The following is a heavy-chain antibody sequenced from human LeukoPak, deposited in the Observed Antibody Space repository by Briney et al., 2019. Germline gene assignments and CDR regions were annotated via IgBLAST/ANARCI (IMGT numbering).Heavy chain of an antibody. V-gene: IGHV3-30*02. CDR2: IRYDGSNR. Sequence: GGSLRLSCAASGFTFSSYGMHWVRQAPGKGLEWVAFIRYDGSNRYYADSVKGRFTISRDNSKNTLYLQMNSLRAEDTAVYYCAKSPYYYGSGSYYSYYYMDVWGKGTTVTVSS. D-gene: IGHD3-10*01. CDR3: AKSPYYYGSGSYYSYYYMDV. CDR1: GFTFSSYG. J-gene: IGHJ6*03.